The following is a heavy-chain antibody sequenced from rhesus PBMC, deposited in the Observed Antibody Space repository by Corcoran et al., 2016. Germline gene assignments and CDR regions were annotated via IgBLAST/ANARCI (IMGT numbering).Heavy chain of an antibody. J-gene: IGHJ1*01. V-gene: IGHV3-30*02. Sequence: EVQLVESGAGLVQPGGSLRLSCAASGFTFSNSWMSWVRQAPGKGLEWVARIKRKAEWRTEKYAESVKGRFTSSRDDSRNKLCLQRNSLKTTDTAVYYCTTGPCSGIYCYPGYFEFWGQGALVTVSS. CDR1: GFTFSNSW. D-gene: IGHD2-27*01. CDR3: TTGPCSGIYCYPGYFEF. CDR2: IKRKAEWRTE.